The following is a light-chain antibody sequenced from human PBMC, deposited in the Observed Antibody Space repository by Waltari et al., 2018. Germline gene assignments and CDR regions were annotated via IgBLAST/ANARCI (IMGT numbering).Light chain of an antibody. CDR2: KAS. V-gene: IGKV1-5*03. Sequence: DFKMTQSPSTLSASVGDRVTITSRASQSISNWLAWYQQKPGKAPNLLIYKASILKSGVPSRFSGSGSGTQFTLTINSLQPGDFATYYCQQYNTYSSFGQGTKLEIK. CDR1: QSISNW. CDR3: QQYNTYSS. J-gene: IGKJ2*01.